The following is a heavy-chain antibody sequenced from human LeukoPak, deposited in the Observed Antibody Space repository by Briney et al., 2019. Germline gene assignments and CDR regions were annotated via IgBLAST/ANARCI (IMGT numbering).Heavy chain of an antibody. Sequence: GGSLRLSCTASGVTFNSYAMSWVRQAPGKGLEWVSAISGSGVSTYSADSVKGRFTISRDNSKNTLYLQMNSLRAEGTAVYYCAKGGSSAANWTFDYWGQGTLVTVSS. CDR3: AKGGSSAANWTFDY. V-gene: IGHV3-23*01. CDR2: ISGSGVST. J-gene: IGHJ4*02. CDR1: GVTFNSYA. D-gene: IGHD1-20*01.